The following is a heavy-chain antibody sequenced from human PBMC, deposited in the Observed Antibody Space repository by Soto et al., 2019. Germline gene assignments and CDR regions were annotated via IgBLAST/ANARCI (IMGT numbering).Heavy chain of an antibody. CDR1: GYSFAGYW. J-gene: IGHJ4*02. D-gene: IGHD5-18*01. CDR2: IDPSDSQT. V-gene: IGHV5-10-1*01. CDR3: ARQIYDADTGPNFKYYFES. Sequence: GESLKISCQGSGYSFAGYWITWVRQKPGKGLEWMGRIDPSDSQTYYSPSFRGHVTISVTKSITTVFLQWSSLRASDTAMYYCARQIYDADTGPNFKYYFESWGQAYPVTVS.